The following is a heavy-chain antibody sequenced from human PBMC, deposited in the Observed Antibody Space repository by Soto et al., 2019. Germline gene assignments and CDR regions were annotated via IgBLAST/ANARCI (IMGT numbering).Heavy chain of an antibody. Sequence: QITLKESGPTLVKPTQTLTLTCTFSGFSLSSIGVGVGWIRQPPGKALEWLGILYWDDDKHYSPSLKSRISIAKDTSKDQVVLTLTNMDPVDTATYYCAHTIVVVPTAHDAFDVWGQETMVTVSS. CDR2: LYWDDDK. D-gene: IGHD2-2*01. V-gene: IGHV2-5*02. CDR1: GFSLSSIGVG. J-gene: IGHJ3*01. CDR3: AHTIVVVPTAHDAFDV.